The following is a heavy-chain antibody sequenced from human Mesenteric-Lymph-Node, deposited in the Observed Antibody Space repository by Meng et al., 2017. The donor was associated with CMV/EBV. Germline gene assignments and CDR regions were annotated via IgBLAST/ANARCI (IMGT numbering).Heavy chain of an antibody. J-gene: IGHJ6*02. Sequence: GESLKISCATSGFSFSIYGMHWVRQAPGKGPEWVSFILYDGTNTSYANSVRGRFTISRDNFKNMLYLEMNSLRAEDTAVYYCARDNGDVDYYYGMDVWGQGTTVTVSS. CDR2: ILYDGTNT. CDR3: ARDNGDVDYYYGMDV. V-gene: IGHV3-30*02. CDR1: GFSFSIYG. D-gene: IGHD3-10*01.